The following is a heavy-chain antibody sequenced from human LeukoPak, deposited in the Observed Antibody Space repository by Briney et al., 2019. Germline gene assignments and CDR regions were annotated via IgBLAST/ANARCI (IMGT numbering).Heavy chain of an antibody. CDR1: GYTLTELS. Sequence: GASVKVSCKVSGYTLTELSMHWVRQAPGKGLEWMGGFDPEDGETIYAQKFQGRVTMTEDTSTDTAYMELSSLRSEDTAVYYCASPNQLGILKAFDYWGQGTLVTVSS. D-gene: IGHD1-1*01. V-gene: IGHV1-24*01. J-gene: IGHJ4*02. CDR2: FDPEDGET. CDR3: ASPNQLGILKAFDY.